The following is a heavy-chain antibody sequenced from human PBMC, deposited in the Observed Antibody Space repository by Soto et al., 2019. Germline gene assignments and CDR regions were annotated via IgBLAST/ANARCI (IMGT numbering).Heavy chain of an antibody. J-gene: IGHJ6*02. CDR3: AIRFLCDMDV. CDR2: INPSSGAT. D-gene: IGHD2-21*01. Sequence: QEQLVQSGAEVKEPGASLKVSCKASGDTFTSNYIHWVRQAPGQGLEWMGRINPSSGATLYAQKFQGRLTLTTDTSTSTVYMDLNSLKSEDSAVYYCAIRFLCDMDVWGQGTTVTVSS. CDR1: GDTFTSNY. V-gene: IGHV1-46*01.